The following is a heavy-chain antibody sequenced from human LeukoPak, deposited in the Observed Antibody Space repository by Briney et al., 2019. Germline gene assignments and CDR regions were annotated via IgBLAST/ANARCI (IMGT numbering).Heavy chain of an antibody. J-gene: IGHJ5*02. V-gene: IGHV4-59*01. CDR2: IYYSGST. Sequence: SETLSLTCTVSGGSISSYYWSWIRQPPGKGLERMGYIYYSGSTNYNPSLKSRVTISVDTSKNQFSLKLSSVTAADTAVYYCARDAYYYDSSYYYGSWFDPWGQGTLVTVSS. CDR3: ARDAYYYDSSYYYGSWFDP. D-gene: IGHD3-22*01. CDR1: GGSISSYY.